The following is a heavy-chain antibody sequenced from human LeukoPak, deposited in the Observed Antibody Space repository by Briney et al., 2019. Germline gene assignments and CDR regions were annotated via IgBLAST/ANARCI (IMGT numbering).Heavy chain of an antibody. CDR2: ISYDGSNK. J-gene: IGHJ6*02. Sequence: GGSLRLSCAASGFTFSSYGMHWVRQAPGKGLEWVAVISYDGSNKYYADSVKGRFTIPRDNSKNTLYLQMNSLRAEDTAVYYCAKDTYCGGDCYSALRYYYYGMDVWGQGTTVTVSS. CDR3: AKDTYCGGDCYSALRYYYYGMDV. CDR1: GFTFSSYG. D-gene: IGHD2-21*02. V-gene: IGHV3-30*18.